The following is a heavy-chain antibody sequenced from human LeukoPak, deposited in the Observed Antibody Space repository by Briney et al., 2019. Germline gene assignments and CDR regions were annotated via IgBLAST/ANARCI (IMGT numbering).Heavy chain of an antibody. J-gene: IGHJ4*02. CDR1: GDSISSYY. V-gene: IGHV4-59*01. Sequence: RSETLSLTCTVSGDSISSYYWSWIRQPPGKGLEWIEYSYHTGSTNYNPSLKSRVTISVDKSKNQFSLKLSSVTAGDTAVYYCATGYSSTWYYFDYWGQGTLVTVSS. CDR3: ATGYSSTWYYFDY. D-gene: IGHD6-13*01. CDR2: SYHTGST.